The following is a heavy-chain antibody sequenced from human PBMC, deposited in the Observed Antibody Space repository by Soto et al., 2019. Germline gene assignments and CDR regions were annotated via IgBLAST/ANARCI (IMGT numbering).Heavy chain of an antibody. D-gene: IGHD3-10*01. CDR3: AKDGVRYGSAGPQFDS. CDR2: ISGSGGT. CDR1: GFTFSSYA. V-gene: IGHV3-23*01. Sequence: GSLRLSCAASGFTFSSYAMSWVRQAPGKGLEWVSAISGSGGTYYADSVKGRFTISRDNSKNTLYLQMNSLRAEDTAVYYCAKDGVRYGSAGPQFDSWGQGTLVPVAS. J-gene: IGHJ4*02.